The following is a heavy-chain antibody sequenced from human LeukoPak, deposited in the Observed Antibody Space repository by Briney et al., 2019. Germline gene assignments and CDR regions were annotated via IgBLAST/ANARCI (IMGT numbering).Heavy chain of an antibody. CDR3: ARTYSSGWYRDDYFDY. J-gene: IGHJ4*02. Sequence: KPSETLSLTCTVSGGSISSSSYYWGWIRQLPGKGLEWIGSIYYSGSTYYNPSLKSRVTISVDTSKNQFSLKLSSVTAADTAVYYCARTYSSGWYRDDYFDYWGQGTLVTVSS. V-gene: IGHV4-39*01. D-gene: IGHD6-19*01. CDR1: GGSISSSSYY. CDR2: IYYSGST.